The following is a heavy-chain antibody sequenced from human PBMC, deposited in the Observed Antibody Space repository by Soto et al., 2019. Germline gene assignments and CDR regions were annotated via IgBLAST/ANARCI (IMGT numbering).Heavy chain of an antibody. CDR1: GGSISSGGYY. Sequence: PSETLSLTCTVSGGSISSGGYYWSWIRQHPGKGLEWIGYIYYSGSTYYNPSLKSRVTISVDTSKNQFSLKLSSVTAADTAVYYCARESSSHGFDYWGQGTLVTVSS. CDR2: IYYSGST. D-gene: IGHD6-6*01. V-gene: IGHV4-31*03. J-gene: IGHJ4*02. CDR3: ARESSSHGFDY.